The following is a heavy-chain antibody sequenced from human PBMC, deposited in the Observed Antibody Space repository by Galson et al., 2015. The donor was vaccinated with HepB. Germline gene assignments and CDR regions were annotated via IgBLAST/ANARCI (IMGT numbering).Heavy chain of an antibody. Sequence: SCAASGFTFSSYAMSWVRQAPGKGLEWVSAISGSGGSTYYADSVKGRFTISRDNAKDSLYLQMNSLRAEDTAVYYCARERGGYYYDFWGQGTLVTVSS. V-gene: IGHV3-23*01. CDR1: GFTFSSYA. J-gene: IGHJ4*02. CDR3: ARERGGYYYDF. CDR2: ISGSGGST. D-gene: IGHD3-22*01.